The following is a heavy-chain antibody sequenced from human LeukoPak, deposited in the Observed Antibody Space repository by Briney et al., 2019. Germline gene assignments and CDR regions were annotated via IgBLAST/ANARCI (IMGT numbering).Heavy chain of an antibody. Sequence: GGSLRLSCAASGFTFSSYSMSWVRQAPGEGLERVSVISDRGGSTYYADSVKGRFTISRDNSKNTLYLQMNSLTAEDTAVYYCAKGSPPVYWGQGTLVTVSS. V-gene: IGHV3-23*01. J-gene: IGHJ4*02. CDR2: ISDRGGST. CDR1: GFTFSSYS. CDR3: AKGSPPVY.